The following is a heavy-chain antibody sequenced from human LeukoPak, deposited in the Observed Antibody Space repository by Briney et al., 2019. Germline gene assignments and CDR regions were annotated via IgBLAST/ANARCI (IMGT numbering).Heavy chain of an antibody. J-gene: IGHJ4*02. CDR3: ASSWAAAGQRLDY. CDR2: IYPGDSDT. Sequence: GESLKISCKGSGDSFTTFWIGWVRQMPGKGLEWMGIIYPGDSDTRCSPSFQGQVTISADKSISTAYLQWSSLKASDTAMYYCASSWAAAGQRLDYWGQGTLVTVSS. D-gene: IGHD6-13*01. CDR1: GDSFTTFW. V-gene: IGHV5-51*01.